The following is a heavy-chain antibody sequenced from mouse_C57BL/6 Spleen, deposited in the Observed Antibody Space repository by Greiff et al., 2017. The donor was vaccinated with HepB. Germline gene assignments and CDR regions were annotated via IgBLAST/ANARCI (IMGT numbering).Heavy chain of an antibody. Sequence: EVKLMESGGGLVQPGGSMKLSCVASGFTFSNYWMNWVRQSPEKGLEWVAQIRLKSDNYATHYAESVKGRFTISRDDSKSSVYLQMNNLRAEETGIYYCTYGKDYFDYWGQGTTLTVSS. V-gene: IGHV6-3*01. CDR1: GFTFSNYW. CDR2: IRLKSDNYAT. D-gene: IGHD2-1*01. CDR3: TYGKDYFDY. J-gene: IGHJ2*01.